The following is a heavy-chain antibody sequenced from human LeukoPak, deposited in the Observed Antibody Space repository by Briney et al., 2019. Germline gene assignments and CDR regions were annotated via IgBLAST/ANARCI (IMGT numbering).Heavy chain of an antibody. Sequence: ASVKVSCKASGYTFTGYYMHRVRQAPGQGLEWMGWINPSSGGTNYAQKFQGRVTMTRDTSISTAYMELSRLRSDDTAVYYCARVGMITFGGVIVMEYYFDYWGQGTLVTVSS. J-gene: IGHJ4*02. CDR2: INPSSGGT. V-gene: IGHV1-2*02. CDR3: ARVGMITFGGVIVMEYYFDY. D-gene: IGHD3-16*02. CDR1: GYTFTGYY.